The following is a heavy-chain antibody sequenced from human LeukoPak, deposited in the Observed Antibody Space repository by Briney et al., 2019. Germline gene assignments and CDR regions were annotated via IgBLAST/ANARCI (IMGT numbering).Heavy chain of an antibody. Sequence: PSETLSLTCAVSGGSFSGYYWSWIRQPPGKGLEWIGEINHRGSTNYNPSLKSRVTISVDTSKNQFSLKLSSVTAADTAVYYCARGTMTTVTYYFDYWGQGTLVTVSS. CDR3: ARGTMTTVTYYFDY. V-gene: IGHV4-34*01. CDR2: INHRGST. D-gene: IGHD4-17*01. J-gene: IGHJ4*02. CDR1: GGSFSGYY.